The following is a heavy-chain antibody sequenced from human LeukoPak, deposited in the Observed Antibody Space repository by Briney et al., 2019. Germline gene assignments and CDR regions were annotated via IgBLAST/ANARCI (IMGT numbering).Heavy chain of an antibody. Sequence: NPSETLSLTCTVSGYSISSGYYWGWIRQPPGKGLEWIGSMYYSGNTYYNPSLKSRVTISVDTSKNQFSLKLSSVTAADTAVYYCASIAARYYYYYMDVWGKGTTVTVSS. CDR1: GYSISSGYY. J-gene: IGHJ6*03. V-gene: IGHV4-38-2*02. CDR2: MYYSGNT. D-gene: IGHD6-6*01. CDR3: ASIAARYYYYYMDV.